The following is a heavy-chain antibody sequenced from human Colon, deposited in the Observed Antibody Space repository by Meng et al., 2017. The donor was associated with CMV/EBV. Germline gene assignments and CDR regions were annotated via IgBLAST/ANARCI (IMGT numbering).Heavy chain of an antibody. CDR3: ARAQNVIPELFDS. CDR2: VSYTGSA. J-gene: IGHJ4*02. D-gene: IGHD2/OR15-2a*01. Sequence: SETLSVTCSVSGDSSGSYYWSWLRQPPGKGLEWIGYVSYTGSATYNPALESRVTISVTTPESQFSLKLSSVTAADSAVYYCARAQNVIPELFDSWGQGTLVPVSS. CDR1: GDSSGSYY. V-gene: IGHV4-59*01.